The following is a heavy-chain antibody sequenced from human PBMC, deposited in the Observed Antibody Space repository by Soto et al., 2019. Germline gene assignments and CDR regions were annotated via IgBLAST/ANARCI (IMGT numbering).Heavy chain of an antibody. J-gene: IGHJ4*02. CDR3: AKDRISYFGY. CDR2: ISRTGDST. CDR1: DFTFRNYF. V-gene: IGHV3-23*01. Sequence: PEGSLRLSCKASDFTFRNYFMTWVRQAPGQGLEWVSSISRTGDSTYYADSVKGRFTISRDNSKNTLYLQMNSLRAKDTAVYYCAKDRISYFGYWGQGTLVTVSS.